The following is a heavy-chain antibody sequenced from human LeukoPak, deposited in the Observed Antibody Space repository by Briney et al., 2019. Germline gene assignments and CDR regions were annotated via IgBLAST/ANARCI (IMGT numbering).Heavy chain of an antibody. CDR3: VRPPDCGGDCYKYLQQ. Sequence: ASVKISCKASANTLINYYIHWVRQAPGQGLKWMGIINPSGDITNYAHKFQGRVTLTRDTSTSTVYMELSSLTSEDTAVYYCVRPPDCGGDCYKYLQQWGQGTLVIVSS. V-gene: IGHV1-46*01. CDR2: INPSGDIT. D-gene: IGHD2-21*02. J-gene: IGHJ1*01. CDR1: ANTLINYY.